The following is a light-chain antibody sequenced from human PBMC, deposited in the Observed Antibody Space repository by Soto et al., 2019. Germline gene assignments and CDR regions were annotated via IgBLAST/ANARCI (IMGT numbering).Light chain of an antibody. V-gene: IGKV2D-29*02. CDR1: QSLLHITGETF. Sequence: DVVMTQTPLSLSVAPGQPASISCKSSQSLLHITGETFLFWYIQKPGQSPQLLIYEVSTRVSGVPDRFSGSGSGTDFTLEISRVETDDVGIYYCMQSTQPPPTFGPGTRLG. CDR2: EVS. CDR3: MQSTQPPPT. J-gene: IGKJ5*01.